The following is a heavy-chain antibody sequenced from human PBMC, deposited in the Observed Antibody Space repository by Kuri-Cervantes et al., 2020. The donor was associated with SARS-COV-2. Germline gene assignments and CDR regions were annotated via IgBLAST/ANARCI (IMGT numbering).Heavy chain of an antibody. J-gene: IGHJ6*02. V-gene: IGHV4-59*12. Sequence: SETLSLTCTVSGVSISSYYWSWIRQPPGKGLEWIGYIYYSGSTNYNPSLKSRVTISVDTSKNQFSLKLSSVTAADTAVYYCARGVEMATTDYYYYGMDVWGQGTTVTVSS. CDR2: IYYSGST. CDR1: GVSISSYY. D-gene: IGHD5-24*01. CDR3: ARGVEMATTDYYYYGMDV.